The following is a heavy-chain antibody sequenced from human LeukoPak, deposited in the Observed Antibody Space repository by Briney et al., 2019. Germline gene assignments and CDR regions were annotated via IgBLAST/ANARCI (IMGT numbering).Heavy chain of an antibody. V-gene: IGHV3-53*01. D-gene: IGHD6-13*01. Sequence: PGGSLRLSCAASGFTVSSNYMSWVRQAPGKGLEWVSVIYSGGSTYYADFVKGRFIISRGNSKNTLYLQMNSLRAEDTAVYYCVGDVPIAAAGLSYWGQGTLVTVSS. J-gene: IGHJ4*02. CDR1: GFTVSSNY. CDR2: IYSGGST. CDR3: VGDVPIAAAGLSY.